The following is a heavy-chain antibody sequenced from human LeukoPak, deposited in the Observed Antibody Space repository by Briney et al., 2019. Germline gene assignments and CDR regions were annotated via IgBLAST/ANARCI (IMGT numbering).Heavy chain of an antibody. J-gene: IGHJ4*02. CDR1: GYSITTCRY. CDR3: ARSLSTAGIDY. D-gene: IGHD2-2*01. Sequence: SETLSLTCTVSGYSITTCRYWGWIRQPPGKGLEWIGSIYQSGSTYYNPSLKSRVTISVDKSKNQFSLNLRSVTAPHTAVYYCARSLSTAGIDYWGQGILVTVSS. CDR2: IYQSGST. V-gene: IGHV4-38-2*02.